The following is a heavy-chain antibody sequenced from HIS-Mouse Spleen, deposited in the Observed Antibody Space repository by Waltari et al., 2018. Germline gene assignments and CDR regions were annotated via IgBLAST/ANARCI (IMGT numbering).Heavy chain of an antibody. CDR1: GGSISSSSYY. V-gene: IGHV4-39*07. Sequence: QLQLQESGPRLVKPSETLSLTCTVSGGSISSSSYYWGWIRQPPGKGLEWLGSSYYSGITYYSPSLKSRVTISVDTSKNQFSLKLSSVTAADTAVYYCAREIPYSSSWYDWYFDLWGRGTLVTVSS. CDR2: SYYSGIT. CDR3: AREIPYSSSWYDWYFDL. J-gene: IGHJ2*01. D-gene: IGHD6-13*01.